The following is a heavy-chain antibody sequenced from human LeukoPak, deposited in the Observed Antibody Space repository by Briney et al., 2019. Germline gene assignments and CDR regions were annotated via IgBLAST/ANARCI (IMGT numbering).Heavy chain of an antibody. CDR3: ARAPYGVGYTAERDY. Sequence: GGSLRLSCAASGFPVSSNYMSWVRQAPGQELEWVSVIYRDDTTYYADSVKGRFTIFRDNSKNTLYLQMNSLRDDDTAVYYCARAPYGVGYTAERDYWGQGTLVTVSS. V-gene: IGHV3-53*01. CDR1: GFPVSSNY. J-gene: IGHJ4*02. CDR2: IYRDDTT. D-gene: IGHD3-16*02.